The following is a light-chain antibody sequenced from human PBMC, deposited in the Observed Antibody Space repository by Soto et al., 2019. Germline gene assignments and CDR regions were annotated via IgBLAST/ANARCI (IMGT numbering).Light chain of an antibody. CDR3: QQFSSYPLT. J-gene: IGKJ4*01. CDR2: DAS. V-gene: IGKV3-20*01. CDR1: ESVSRN. Sequence: EVVMTQSPATLSVSPGERATLSCRASESVSRNLAWYQQKPGRAPRLLIYDASSRATGIPDRFSGGGSGTDFTLTISRLEPEDFAVYYCQQFSSYPLTFGGGTKVDIK.